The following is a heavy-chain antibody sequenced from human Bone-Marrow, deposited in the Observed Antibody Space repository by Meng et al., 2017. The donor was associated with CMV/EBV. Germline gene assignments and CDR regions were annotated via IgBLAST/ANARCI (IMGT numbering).Heavy chain of an antibody. D-gene: IGHD3-9*01. CDR1: GFTFTDQW. J-gene: IGHJ6*02. Sequence: ETLSLTCAASGFTFTDQWMHWIRQVPGKGLLCVSRINIDGSGTTYADSVNGRFTISRDNAKNTVYLQMNSLRVEDTAVYYCARVCKKYYDILTGYHYYYYYYGMDVWGQGTMVTVSS. V-gene: IGHV3-74*01. CDR2: INIDGSGT. CDR3: ARVCKKYYDILTGYHYYYYYYGMDV.